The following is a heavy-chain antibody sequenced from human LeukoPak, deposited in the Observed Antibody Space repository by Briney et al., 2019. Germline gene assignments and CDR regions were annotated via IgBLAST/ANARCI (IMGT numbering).Heavy chain of an antibody. J-gene: IGHJ4*02. CDR2: INQDESEK. CDR3: ARDRARFVFSAKWELLRQGRGFDY. V-gene: IGHV3-7*01. D-gene: IGHD1-26*01. CDR1: GFTFSSYW. Sequence: PGGSLRLSCAASGFTFSSYWMSWVRQAPGKGLAWVGNINQDESEKYYVDSVKGRFTISRDNAKNSLYLQMNSLRAEDTAVYYCARDRARFVFSAKWELLRQGRGFDYWGQGTLVTVSS.